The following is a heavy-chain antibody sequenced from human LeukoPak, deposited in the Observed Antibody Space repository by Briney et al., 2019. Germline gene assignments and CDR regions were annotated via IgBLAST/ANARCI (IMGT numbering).Heavy chain of an antibody. CDR1: GFTFSTYS. J-gene: IGHJ2*01. V-gene: IGHV3-21*01. D-gene: IGHD3-22*01. CDR2: ISSGSIHI. Sequence: GGSLRLPCAASGFTFSTYSMNWVRQAPGKGLEWVSSISSGSIHIYYADSVQGRFTISKDNAKSSLYLQMNGLRAEDTAIYYCATTPGGDTTGYYPWYFDLWGRGTLVTVSS. CDR3: ATTPGGDTTGYYPWYFDL.